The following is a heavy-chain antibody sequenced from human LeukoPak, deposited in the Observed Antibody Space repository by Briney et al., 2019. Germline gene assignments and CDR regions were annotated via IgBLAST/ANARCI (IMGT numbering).Heavy chain of an antibody. CDR3: ARSLTTLTYEGY. D-gene: IGHD1-1*01. CDR2: INSGSTYT. CDR1: GFTFSSYM. J-gene: IGHJ4*02. Sequence: GGSLRLSCAASGFTFSSYMMNWVRQAPGKGLEWVSSINSGSTYTYYTESVKGRFTVSRDNAKNSLFLQMNSLRAEDTAIYYCARSLTTLTYEGYWGQGTLVTVSP. V-gene: IGHV3-21*01.